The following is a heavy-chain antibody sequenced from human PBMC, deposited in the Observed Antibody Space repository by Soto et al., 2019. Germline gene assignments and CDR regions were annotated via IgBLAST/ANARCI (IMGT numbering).Heavy chain of an antibody. D-gene: IGHD6-13*01. J-gene: IGHJ4*02. CDR1: GYSFSNYW. V-gene: IGHV5-51*01. Sequence: GESLKISCKGSGYSFSNYWIGWARQMPGKGLEWMGIIYPGDSDTRYSPSFQGQVTISADKSITTAYLQWSSLKASDTAMYYRVRKPPSYSNNWFFDYWGQGTLVTVSS. CDR3: VRKPPSYSNNWFFDY. CDR2: IYPGDSDT.